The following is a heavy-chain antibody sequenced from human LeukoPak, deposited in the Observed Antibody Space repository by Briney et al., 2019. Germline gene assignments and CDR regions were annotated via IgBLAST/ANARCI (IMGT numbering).Heavy chain of an antibody. CDR3: AKAAKKYYFDY. CDR1: GFTSSSYG. CDR2: IWYDGSNK. V-gene: IGHV3-33*06. Sequence: GXSLRLSCAASGFTSSSYGMHWVRQAPGKGLEWVAVIWYDGSNKYYADSVKGRFTISRDNSKNTLYLQMNSLRAEDTAVYYCAKAAKKYYFDYWGQGTLVTVSS. J-gene: IGHJ4*02.